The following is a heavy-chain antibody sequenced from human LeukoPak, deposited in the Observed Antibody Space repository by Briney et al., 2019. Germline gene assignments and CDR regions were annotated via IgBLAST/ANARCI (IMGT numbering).Heavy chain of an antibody. CDR3: ARITTIIAVAGGIDY. CDR1: GGSISSSNW. V-gene: IGHV4-4*02. J-gene: IGHJ4*02. CDR2: ISHSGST. Sequence: SETLSLTCAVSGGSISSSNWWSWVRQPPGKGLEWIGEISHSGSTNYNPSLKSRVTISVDKSKNQFSLKLSSVTAADTAVYYCARITTIIAVAGGIDYWGQGTLVTVSS. D-gene: IGHD6-19*01.